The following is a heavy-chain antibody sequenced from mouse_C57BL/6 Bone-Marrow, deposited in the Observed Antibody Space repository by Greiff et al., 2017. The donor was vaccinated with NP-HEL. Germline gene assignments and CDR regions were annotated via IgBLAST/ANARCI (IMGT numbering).Heavy chain of an antibody. CDR2: ISNGGGSP. CDR3: ARLGRYYYAMDY. CDR1: GFTFSDYY. J-gene: IGHJ4*01. V-gene: IGHV5-12*01. Sequence: EVHLVESGGGLVQPGGSLKLSCAASGFTFSDYYMYWVRQTPAKRLGWVAYISNGGGSPYYPDTVKGRFTITRDNAKNTLYLQMSRLKSEDTAMYYCARLGRYYYAMDYWGQGTSVTVSS.